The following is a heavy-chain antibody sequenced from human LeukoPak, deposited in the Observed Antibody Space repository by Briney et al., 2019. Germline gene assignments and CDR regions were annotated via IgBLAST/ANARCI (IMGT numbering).Heavy chain of an antibody. D-gene: IGHD3-3*01. CDR1: GGSFSGYY. Sequence: SETLSLTCAVYGGSFSGYYWSWIRQPPGKGLEWIGEINHSGSTNYNPSLKSRVTISVDTSKNQFSLKLSSVTAADTAVYYCARLRVSGLRLGDYYMDVWGKGTTVTVSS. V-gene: IGHV4-34*01. J-gene: IGHJ6*03. CDR2: INHSGST. CDR3: ARLRVSGLRLGDYYMDV.